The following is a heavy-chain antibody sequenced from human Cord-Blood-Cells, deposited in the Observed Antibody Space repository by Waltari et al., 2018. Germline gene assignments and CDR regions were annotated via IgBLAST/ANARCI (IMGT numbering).Heavy chain of an antibody. CDR3: ARPLELGTEGDY. CDR2: INPNSGGT. V-gene: IGHV1-2*06. J-gene: IGHJ4*02. D-gene: IGHD7-27*01. CDR1: GYPFTGYY. Sequence: QVQLVQSGAEVKKPGASVKVSCKASGYPFTGYYMHWVRPAPGQGLEGMGRINPNSGGTNYAQKFQGRVTMTRNTSISTAYMELSRLRSDDTAVYYCARPLELGTEGDYWGQGTLVTVSS.